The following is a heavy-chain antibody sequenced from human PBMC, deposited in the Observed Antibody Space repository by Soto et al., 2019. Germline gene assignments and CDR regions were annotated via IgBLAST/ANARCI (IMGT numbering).Heavy chain of an antibody. V-gene: IGHV4-34*01. CDR1: GGYFSGFY. CDR2: INHSGST. D-gene: IGHD2-15*01. CDR3: VSKLGSCTGGSCNWYFDL. J-gene: IGHJ2*01. Sequence: QVQLQQWGAGLLKPSETLSLTCAVYGGYFSGFYWSWIRQPPGKGLEWIGEINHSGSTNYNPSLKSRVTISADTSKNQFSLHLSSVSAADTAVYYCVSKLGSCTGGSCNWYFDLWGRGTLVTVSS.